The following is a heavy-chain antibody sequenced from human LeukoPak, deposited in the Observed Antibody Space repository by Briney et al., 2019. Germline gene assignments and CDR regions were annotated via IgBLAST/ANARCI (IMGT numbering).Heavy chain of an antibody. CDR1: GYTFTSYY. Sequence: ASVKVSCKASGYTFTSYYMHWGRQAPGQGLEWMGIINPSGGSTSYAQKFQGRVTMTRDTSTSTVYMELSSLRSEDTAVYYCARDKKLMYYYGPTIIGAPGYWGQGTLVTVSS. CDR2: INPSGGST. V-gene: IGHV1-46*01. CDR3: ARDKKLMYYYGPTIIGAPGY. J-gene: IGHJ4*02. D-gene: IGHD3-10*01.